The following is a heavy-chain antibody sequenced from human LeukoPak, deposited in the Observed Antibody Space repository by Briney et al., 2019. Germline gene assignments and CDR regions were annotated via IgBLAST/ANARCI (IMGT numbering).Heavy chain of an antibody. V-gene: IGHV4-38-2*01. CDR1: GYSISSGYY. CDR2: IYYSGST. J-gene: IGHJ2*01. D-gene: IGHD4-17*01. Sequence: SETLSLTCAVSGYSISSGYYWGWIRQPPGKGLEWIGSIYYSGSTYYNPSLKSRVTISVDTSKNQFSLKLSSVTAADTAVYYCARRTVSHWYFDLWGRGTLVTVSS. CDR3: ARRTVSHWYFDL.